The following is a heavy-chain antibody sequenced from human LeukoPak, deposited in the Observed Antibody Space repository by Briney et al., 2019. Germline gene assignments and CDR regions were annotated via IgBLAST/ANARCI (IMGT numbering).Heavy chain of an antibody. CDR2: IIPIFGTA. CDR1: GYTFTNYG. J-gene: IGHJ6*02. D-gene: IGHD2-2*01. CDR3: ARDGYCSSTSCRGGGYYYYGMDV. V-gene: IGHV1-69*13. Sequence: ASVKVSCKASGYTFTNYGLSWVRQAPGQGLEWMGGIIPIFGTANYAQKFQGRVTITADESTSTAYMELSSLRSEDTAVYYCARDGYCSSTSCRGGGYYYYGMDVWGQGTTVTVSS.